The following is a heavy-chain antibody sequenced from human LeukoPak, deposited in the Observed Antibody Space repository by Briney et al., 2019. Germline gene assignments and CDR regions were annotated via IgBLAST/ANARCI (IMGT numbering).Heavy chain of an antibody. V-gene: IGHV3-21*01. D-gene: IGHD3-10*01. CDR1: GFTFSTYS. J-gene: IGHJ6*03. CDR3: ARDRDGIALIRDRTYYYMDV. Sequence: GGSLRLSCAGSGFTFSTYSMNWVRQAPGKGLEWVSSISTSSIYIYYADSLKGRFTISRDNARNSLYLQMNSLRAEDTAVYYCARDRDGIALIRDRTYYYMDVWGKGTTVTVSS. CDR2: ISTSSIYI.